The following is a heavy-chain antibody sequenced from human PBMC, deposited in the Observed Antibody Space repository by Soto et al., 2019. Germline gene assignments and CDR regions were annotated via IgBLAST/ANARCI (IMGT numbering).Heavy chain of an antibody. CDR1: GFSLSTSGVG. V-gene: IGHV2-5*02. CDR2: IYWDDDK. Sequence: QITLKESGPTLVKPTQTLTLTCTFSGFSLSTSGVGVGWIRQPPGKALEWLALIYWDDDKRYSPSLKSRLTXTXVTSKNQVVLKMTNMDPVDTATYYCAHSQPQAYFDYWGQGTLVTVSS. CDR3: AHSQPQAYFDY. J-gene: IGHJ4*02.